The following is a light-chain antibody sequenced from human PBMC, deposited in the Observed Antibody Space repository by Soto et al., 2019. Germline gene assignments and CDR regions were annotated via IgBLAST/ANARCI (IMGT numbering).Light chain of an antibody. CDR1: ALPKQY. V-gene: IGLV3-25*03. CDR3: QSLGSSGTYVV. Sequence: SYELTQPPSVSVSPGQTARITCSGDALPKQYAYWYQQKPGQAPVMVIYKDSERPSGIPERFSGSSSGTTVTLTISGVQAEDEADYYCQSLGSSGTYVVLGGGTKLTVL. CDR2: KDS. J-gene: IGLJ2*01.